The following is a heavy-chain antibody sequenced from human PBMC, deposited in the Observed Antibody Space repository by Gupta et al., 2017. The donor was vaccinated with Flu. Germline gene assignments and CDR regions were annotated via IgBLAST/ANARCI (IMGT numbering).Heavy chain of an antibody. V-gene: IGHV3-21*01. CDR2: ISSSSSYI. Sequence: CSSDRMNWVRQAPGKGLEWVSSISSSSSYIYYADSVKGRFTISRDNAKNSRYLQMNSLRAEDTAVYYGARGWELGRDAFDIWGQGTMVTVSS. CDR3: ARGWELGRDAFDI. CDR1: CSSDR. D-gene: IGHD1-26*01. J-gene: IGHJ3*02.